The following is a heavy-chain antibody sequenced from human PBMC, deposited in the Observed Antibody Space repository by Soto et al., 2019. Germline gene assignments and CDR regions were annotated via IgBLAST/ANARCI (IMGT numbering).Heavy chain of an antibody. Sequence: GESLKISCKGSGYSFTSYWIGWVRQMPGKGLEWMGIIYPGDSDTRYSPSFQGQVTISADKSIRTAYLQWSSLKASDTAMYYCARQLTSSGYYLGWFDPWGQGTLVTVSS. CDR3: ARQLTSSGYYLGWFDP. CDR2: IYPGDSDT. J-gene: IGHJ5*02. D-gene: IGHD3-22*01. CDR1: GYSFTSYW. V-gene: IGHV5-51*01.